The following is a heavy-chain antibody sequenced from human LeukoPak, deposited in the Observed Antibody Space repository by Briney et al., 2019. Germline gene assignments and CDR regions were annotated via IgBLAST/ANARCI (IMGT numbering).Heavy chain of an antibody. CDR1: GYTFTSYG. D-gene: IGHD3-10*01. Sequence: ASVKVSCKASGYTFTSYGISWVRQAPGQGLEWMGWISAYNGNTNYAQKLQGRVTMTTDTSTSTAYMELRSLRSDDTAVYYCARGLYYYGSGGAFDNWGQGTLVTVSS. V-gene: IGHV1-18*01. J-gene: IGHJ4*02. CDR3: ARGLYYYGSGGAFDN. CDR2: ISAYNGNT.